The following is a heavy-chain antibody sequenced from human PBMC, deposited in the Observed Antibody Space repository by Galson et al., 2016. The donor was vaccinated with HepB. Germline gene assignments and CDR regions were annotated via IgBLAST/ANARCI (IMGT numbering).Heavy chain of an antibody. CDR2: IYYSGST. CDR3: SRGPIFGVVMSPFDS. Sequence: TLSLTCTVSGGSINSGGYYWNWIRQHPGKGLEWIGYIYYSGSTHYNPSLKSRLTMSVVTSKNQFSLKLSSVTAADTAVYYCSRGPIFGVVMSPFDSWGQGTLVTVSS. V-gene: IGHV4-31*03. J-gene: IGHJ4*02. CDR1: GGSINSGGYY. D-gene: IGHD3-3*01.